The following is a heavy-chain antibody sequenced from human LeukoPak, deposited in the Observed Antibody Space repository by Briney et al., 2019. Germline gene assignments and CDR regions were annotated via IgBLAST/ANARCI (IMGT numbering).Heavy chain of an antibody. Sequence: GGSLRSSCAAYGFTFSSYAMSWVRQAPGKGLEWVSAISGSGSSTYYADSVKGRFTISRDNSKNTLYLQMNSLRAEDTAVYYCAKDGDYYDSSGYYGDAFDIWGQGTMVTVSS. CDR1: GFTFSSYA. CDR3: AKDGDYYDSSGYYGDAFDI. CDR2: ISGSGSST. J-gene: IGHJ3*02. D-gene: IGHD3-22*01. V-gene: IGHV3-23*01.